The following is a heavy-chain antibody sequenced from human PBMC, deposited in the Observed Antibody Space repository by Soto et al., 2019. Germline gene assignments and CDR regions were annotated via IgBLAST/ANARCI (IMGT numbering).Heavy chain of an antibody. Sequence: EVQLVESGGGLVKPGGSLRLSCAASGFTFSNAWMSWVRQAPGKGLEWVGRIKSKTDGGTTDYAAPVKGRFTISRDDLKNTLYLQMNSLKTEDTAVYYCTTAIVVVPAAIYNWFDPWGQGTLVTVSS. CDR2: IKSKTDGGTT. J-gene: IGHJ5*02. V-gene: IGHV3-15*01. CDR3: TTAIVVVPAAIYNWFDP. CDR1: GFTFSNAW. D-gene: IGHD2-2*01.